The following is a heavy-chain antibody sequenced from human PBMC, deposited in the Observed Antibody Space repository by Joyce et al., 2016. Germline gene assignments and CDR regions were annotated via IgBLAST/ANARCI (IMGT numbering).Heavy chain of an antibody. J-gene: IGHJ6*02. CDR3: ARGKSVPVAGNGMDV. D-gene: IGHD6-19*01. CDR1: GGSVTSGTYY. CDR2: IYYIGST. V-gene: IGHV4-61*01. Sequence: QVQLQESGPGLVKPSETLSLICTVSGGSVTSGTYYWGWIRLPPGKGLEWIGYIYYIGSTNYNPSLKNRVTISIDTSKNQFSLKLSSVTAADTAVYYCARGKSVPVAGNGMDVWGPGTTVTISS.